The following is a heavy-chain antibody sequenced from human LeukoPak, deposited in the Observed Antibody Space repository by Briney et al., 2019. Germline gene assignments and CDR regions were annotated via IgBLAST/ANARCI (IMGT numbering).Heavy chain of an antibody. CDR2: IYPGDSDT. V-gene: IGHV5-51*01. D-gene: IGHD4-17*01. CDR1: GYSFTSYW. J-gene: IGHJ5*02. Sequence: GESLQISSKGSGYSFTSYWIGWVRQQPGKGLEWMGIIYPGDSDTRYSPSFQGQVTISADKSISTAYLQWSSLKASDTGMYYCARLQRSGGEYKYWCDPWGEGTLVTVSS. CDR3: ARLQRSGGEYKYWCDP.